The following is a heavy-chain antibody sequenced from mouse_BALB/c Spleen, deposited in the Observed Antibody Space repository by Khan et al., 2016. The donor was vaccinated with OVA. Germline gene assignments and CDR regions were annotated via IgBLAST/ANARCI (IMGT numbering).Heavy chain of an antibody. D-gene: IGHD2-10*02. V-gene: IGHV1-63*02. Sequence: QVQLQQSGAELVRPGTSVKISCKASGYTLTNYWLGWVKQRPGHGLEWIGDIFPGGAYTNYNEKFKGKASLTADTFSSTAYMQLISLTSEDSAVYFCARVPRPNEDFFDYWGQGTTLTVSS. J-gene: IGHJ2*01. CDR2: IFPGGAYT. CDR3: ARVPRPNEDFFDY. CDR1: GYTLTNYW.